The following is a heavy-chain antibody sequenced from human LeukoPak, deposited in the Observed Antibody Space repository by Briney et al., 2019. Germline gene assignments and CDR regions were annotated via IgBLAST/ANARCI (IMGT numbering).Heavy chain of an antibody. J-gene: IGHJ3*02. D-gene: IGHD4-17*01. CDR1: GGSISSSNW. CDR2: IYHSGST. V-gene: IGHV4-4*02. Sequence: PSGTLSLTCAVSGGSISSSNWWSWVRQPPGKGLEWIGEIYHSGSTNYNSSLKSRVTISVDKSKNQFSLKLSSVTAADTAVYYCARGGDYAKRLEGLGIWGQGTMVTVSS. CDR3: ARGGDYAKRLEGLGI.